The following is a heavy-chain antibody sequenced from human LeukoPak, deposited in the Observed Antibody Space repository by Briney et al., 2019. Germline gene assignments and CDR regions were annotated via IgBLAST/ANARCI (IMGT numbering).Heavy chain of an antibody. J-gene: IGHJ5*02. CDR1: GGTFSSYA. Sequence: GASVKVSCKASGGTFSSYAISWVRQAPGQGLEWMGGIIPIFGTAHYAQKFQGRVTITADESTSTAYMELSSLRSEETAVYYCARDGIRGIAAAGTTWFDPWGQGTLVTVSS. D-gene: IGHD6-13*01. CDR2: IIPIFGTA. CDR3: ARDGIRGIAAAGTTWFDP. V-gene: IGHV1-69*13.